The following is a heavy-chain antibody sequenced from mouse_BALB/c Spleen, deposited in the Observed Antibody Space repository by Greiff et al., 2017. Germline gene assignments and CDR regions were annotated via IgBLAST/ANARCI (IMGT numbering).Heavy chain of an antibody. D-gene: IGHD1-2*01. V-gene: IGHV14-3*02. J-gene: IGHJ2*01. CDR1: GFNIKDTY. Sequence: VHVKQSGAELVKPGASVKLSCTASGFNIKDTYMHWVKQRPEQGLEWIGRIDPANGNTKYDPKFQGKATITADTSSNTAYLQLSSLTSEDTAVYYCARRRPSDYWGQGTTLTVSS. CDR3: ARRRPSDY. CDR2: IDPANGNT.